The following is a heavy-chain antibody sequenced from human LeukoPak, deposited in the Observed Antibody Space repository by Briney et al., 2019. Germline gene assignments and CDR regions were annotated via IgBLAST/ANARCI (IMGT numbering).Heavy chain of an antibody. D-gene: IGHD4-17*01. V-gene: IGHV3-21*01. CDR1: GFTFSSYS. CDR2: ISSSSSYI. J-gene: IGHJ4*02. Sequence: PGGSLRLSCAASGFTFSSYSMNWVRQAPGKGLEWVSSISSSSSYIYYADSVKGRFTISRDNAKNSLYLQMNSLRAEDTAVYYCAREQTTVTTEGIDYWGQGTLVTVSS. CDR3: AREQTTVTTEGIDY.